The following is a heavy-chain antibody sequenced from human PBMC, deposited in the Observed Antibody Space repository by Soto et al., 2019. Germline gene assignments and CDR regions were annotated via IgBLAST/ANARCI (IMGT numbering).Heavy chain of an antibody. CDR1: GFTFSSYA. V-gene: IGHV3-23*01. CDR2: ISGSGGST. CDR3: AKTWAVAGTPSPYYYGMDV. Sequence: GGSLRLSCAASGFTFSSYAMSWVRQAPGKGLEWVSAISGSGGSTYYADSVKGRFTISRDNSKNTLYLQMNSLRAEDTAVYYCAKTWAVAGTPSPYYYGMDVWGQGTTVTVSS. J-gene: IGHJ6*02. D-gene: IGHD6-19*01.